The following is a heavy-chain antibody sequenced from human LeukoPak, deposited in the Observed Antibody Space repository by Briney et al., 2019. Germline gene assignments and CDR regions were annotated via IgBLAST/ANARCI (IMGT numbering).Heavy chain of an antibody. CDR3: ASDVGYCRSTSCYGLYY. J-gene: IGHJ4*02. V-gene: IGHV1-18*01. CDR1: GYTFTSYD. D-gene: IGHD2-2*01. CDR2: ISPYNGNT. Sequence: GASVKVSCKASGYTFTSYDINWVRQATGQGLEWVGWISPYNGNTKYVQKLQGRVTMTTDTSTSTAYMELRSLRSDDTAVYYCASDVGYCRSTSCYGLYYWGQGTLVTVSS.